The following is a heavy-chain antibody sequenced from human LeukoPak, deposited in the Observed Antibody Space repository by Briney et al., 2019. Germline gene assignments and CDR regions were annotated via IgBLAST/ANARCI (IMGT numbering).Heavy chain of an antibody. CDR2: ISGSGGST. D-gene: IGHD1-26*01. Sequence: GGSLRLSCAASGFTFSSYAMSWVRQAPGEGLEWVSAISGSGGSTYYADSVKGRFTISRDNSKNTLYLQMNSLRAEDTAVYYCAKSGDTPIVGATKRPFDYWGQGTLVTVSS. CDR1: GFTFSSYA. J-gene: IGHJ4*02. CDR3: AKSGDTPIVGATKRPFDY. V-gene: IGHV3-23*01.